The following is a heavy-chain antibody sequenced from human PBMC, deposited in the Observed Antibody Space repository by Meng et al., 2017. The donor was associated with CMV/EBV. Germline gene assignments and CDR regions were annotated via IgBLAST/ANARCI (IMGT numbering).Heavy chain of an antibody. CDR1: GFTFIDYY. J-gene: IGHJ5*02. V-gene: IGHV3-11*04. CDR2: ISSSGSTI. Sequence: LTCAASGFTFIDYYMSWIRPAPGKGLEWVSYISSSGSTIYYADSVKGRFTISRDNAKNSLYLQMNSLRAEDTAVYYCARGGRSVVGVCDPWGQGTLVTVSS. CDR3: ARGGRSVVGVCDP. D-gene: IGHD2-15*01.